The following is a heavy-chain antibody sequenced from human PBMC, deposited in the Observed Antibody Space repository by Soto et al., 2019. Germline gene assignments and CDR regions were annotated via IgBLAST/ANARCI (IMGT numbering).Heavy chain of an antibody. CDR1: GVYLNHNY. CDR2: IYFSGIT. J-gene: IGHJ3*02. V-gene: IGHV4-59*01. Sequence: QVQLQQSGPGLVKPSETLSLTCTVSGVYLNHNYWSWVRQPTGKGREWIGYIYFSGITNYNPSLKSRVSISVDTSKDQVSLKLTSVTAADTAMYYCARGNYDYFGGNYRYVGGAFDIWGPGTVVTVSS. CDR3: ARGNYDYFGGNYRYVGGAFDI. D-gene: IGHD3-16*02.